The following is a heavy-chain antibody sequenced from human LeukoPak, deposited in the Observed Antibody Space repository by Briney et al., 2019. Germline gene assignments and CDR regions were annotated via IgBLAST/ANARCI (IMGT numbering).Heavy chain of an antibody. CDR1: GFTFSSDS. D-gene: IGHD2-2*01. Sequence: GGSLRLSCAASGFTFSSDSMNWVRQAPGQGLELVSSISSSSSYIYYADSVKGRFTISRDNAKNSLYLQMNSLRAEDTAVYYCARRNPHIVVVPAATIDYYYMDVWGKGTTVTVS. J-gene: IGHJ6*03. V-gene: IGHV3-21*01. CDR3: ARRNPHIVVVPAATIDYYYMDV. CDR2: ISSSSSYI.